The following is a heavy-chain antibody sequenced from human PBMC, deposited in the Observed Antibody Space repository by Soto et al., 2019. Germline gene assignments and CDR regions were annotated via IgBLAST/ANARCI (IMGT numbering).Heavy chain of an antibody. CDR2: INYRGST. D-gene: IGHD2-15*01. V-gene: IGHV4-31*03. Sequence: QVQLQESGPGLVRPSQTLSLTCTVSGGSINSGDSYWNWIRQHPEKGLEWIGYINYRGSTFYNPSLKSRIIISVVTSKNQFSLKLSSVTAADSAVYYCARDAPGVAPFWGQGTLVTVSS. CDR3: ARDAPGVAPF. J-gene: IGHJ4*02. CDR1: GGSINSGDSY.